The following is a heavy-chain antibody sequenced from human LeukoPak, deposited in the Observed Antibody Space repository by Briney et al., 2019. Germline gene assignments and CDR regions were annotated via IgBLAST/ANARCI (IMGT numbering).Heavy chain of an antibody. J-gene: IGHJ4*02. CDR1: GYSFTSYW. D-gene: IGHD3-9*01. V-gene: IGHV5-51*01. CDR3: ARRVRYFDWPYEAYFDY. CDR2: IYPGDSDT. Sequence: GESLKISCKGSGYSFTSYWIGWVRQMPGKGLEWMGIIYPGDSDTRYSPSFQGQVTISADKSISTAYLQWSSLKASDTAMYYCARRVRYFDWPYEAYFDYRGQGTLVTVSS.